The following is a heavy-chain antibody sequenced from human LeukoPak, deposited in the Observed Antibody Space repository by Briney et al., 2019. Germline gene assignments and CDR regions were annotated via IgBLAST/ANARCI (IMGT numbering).Heavy chain of an antibody. V-gene: IGHV5-10-1*01. Sequence: GAPLQISCKGSGSIFTSYWISWGRQLPGKGQEGMGRIDPSDSYTNYSPSFQGHVTISADKSNSTAYLQWSSLKASDTAMYYCARHLDGYNDYWGQGTLVTVSS. CDR2: IDPSDSYT. D-gene: IGHD5-24*01. CDR1: GSIFTSYW. CDR3: ARHLDGYNDY. J-gene: IGHJ4*02.